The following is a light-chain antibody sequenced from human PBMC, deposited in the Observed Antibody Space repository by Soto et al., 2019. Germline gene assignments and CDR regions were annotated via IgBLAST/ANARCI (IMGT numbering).Light chain of an antibody. CDR2: GAS. V-gene: IGKV3-15*01. CDR1: QSISSD. CDR3: QQYNNGPRT. J-gene: IGKJ1*01. Sequence: TVMTQSPATLSASPGERATLSCRASQSISSDLAWYHQKPGKAPRLLIYGASTRATGIPARFSGSGSGTEFTLTINSLQSEDFAVYYCQQYNNGPRTFGQGTKVDIK.